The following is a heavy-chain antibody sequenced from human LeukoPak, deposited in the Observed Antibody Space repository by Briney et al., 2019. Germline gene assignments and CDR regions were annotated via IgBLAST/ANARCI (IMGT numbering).Heavy chain of an antibody. D-gene: IGHD3-10*01. CDR1: GGSISTYY. Sequence: SETLSLTCTVSGGSISTYYWTWIRQPPGKGLEWIGYIYYSGSTNYNPSLKSRVTISVDTSKNQFSLKLSSVTAADTAVYYCARANPSGYYGSGSDYYFDYWGQGTLVTVSS. V-gene: IGHV4-59*01. CDR3: ARANPSGYYGSGSDYYFDY. CDR2: IYYSGST. J-gene: IGHJ4*02.